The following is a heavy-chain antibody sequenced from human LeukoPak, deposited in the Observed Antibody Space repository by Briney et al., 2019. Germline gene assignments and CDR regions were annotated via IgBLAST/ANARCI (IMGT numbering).Heavy chain of an antibody. V-gene: IGHV1-2*02. D-gene: IGHD4-17*01. CDR3: ARGKVGYGDLPYFDY. CDR1: GYTFTGYY. CDR2: INPNSGGT. J-gene: IGHJ4*02. Sequence: ASVKVSCKASGYTFTGYYMHWVRQAPGQGLEWMGWINPNSGGTNYAQKFQGRVTMTRDTSISTAYMELSRLRSGDTAVYYCARGKVGYGDLPYFDYWGQGTLVTVSS.